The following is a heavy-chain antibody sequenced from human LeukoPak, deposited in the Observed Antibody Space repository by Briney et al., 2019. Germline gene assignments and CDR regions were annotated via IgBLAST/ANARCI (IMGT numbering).Heavy chain of an antibody. CDR1: GGSISSGGYY. V-gene: IGHV4-31*03. J-gene: IGHJ6*04. Sequence: SETLSLTCTVSGGSISSGGYYWRWLRQHPGTGLEWTGYIYYSGSTYYNPSLKSRVTISVDTSKNQFSLKLSSVTAADTAVYYCARIPGGDGSDYYYYGMDVWGKGTTVTVSS. CDR2: IYYSGST. D-gene: IGHD3-10*01. CDR3: ARIPGGDGSDYYYYGMDV.